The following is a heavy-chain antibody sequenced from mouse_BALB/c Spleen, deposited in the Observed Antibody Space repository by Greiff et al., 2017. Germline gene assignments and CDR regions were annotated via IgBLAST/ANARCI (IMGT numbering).Heavy chain of an antibody. J-gene: IGHJ3*01. CDR2: IWGDGST. CDR3: ARDQREVITTVVSPFAY. Sequence: VKVVESGPGLVAPSQSLSITCTVSGFSLTGYGVNWVRQPPGKGLEWLGMIWGDGSTDYNSALKSRLSISKDNSKSQVFLKMNSLQTDDTARYYCARDQREVITTVVSPFAYWGQGTLVTVSA. V-gene: IGHV2-6-7*01. CDR1: GFSLTGYG. D-gene: IGHD1-1*01.